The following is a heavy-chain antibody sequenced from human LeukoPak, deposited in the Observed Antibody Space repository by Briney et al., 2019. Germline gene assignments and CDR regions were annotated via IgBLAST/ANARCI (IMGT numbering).Heavy chain of an antibody. V-gene: IGHV4-38-2*02. J-gene: IGHJ6*03. D-gene: IGHD1-26*01. CDR3: VTPRSWELSDMAV. CDR1: GYSITTNY. CDR2: VYHNGET. Sequence: PSETLSLTCTVSGYSITTNYWAWIRQSPGTGLEWIGSVYHNGETYYNPSLKSRVIISVDTSKNEFSLRLTSVTAAGTAVYYCVTPRSWELSDMAVWGKGTTVIVSS.